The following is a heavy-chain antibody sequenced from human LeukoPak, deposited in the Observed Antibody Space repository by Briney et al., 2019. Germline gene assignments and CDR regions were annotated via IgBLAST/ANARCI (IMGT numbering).Heavy chain of an antibody. J-gene: IGHJ5*02. Sequence: PGGSLRLSCAASGFTFSSYAMHWVRQAPGKGLEWVAVISYDGSNKYYADSVKGRFTISRDNSKNTLYLQINSLRAEDTAVYYCARPLIPPYSSSWFSWFDPWGQGTLVTVSS. CDR1: GFTFSSYA. D-gene: IGHD6-13*01. CDR2: ISYDGSNK. CDR3: ARPLIPPYSSSWFSWFDP. V-gene: IGHV3-30*04.